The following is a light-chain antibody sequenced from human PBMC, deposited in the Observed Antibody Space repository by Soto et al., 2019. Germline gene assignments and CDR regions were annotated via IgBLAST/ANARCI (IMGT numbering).Light chain of an antibody. V-gene: IGKV1D-12*01. Sequence: DIQITQCPSSFSSSVLDRFTITCRACQGVGSWLAWYQQKPGKAPKLLIYTASTLQSGVPSRFRGSGSGTDFTLTISSLQPEDFATYYCQHASSFPLTFGGGTKVDIK. CDR2: TAS. CDR1: QGVGSW. CDR3: QHASSFPLT. J-gene: IGKJ4*01.